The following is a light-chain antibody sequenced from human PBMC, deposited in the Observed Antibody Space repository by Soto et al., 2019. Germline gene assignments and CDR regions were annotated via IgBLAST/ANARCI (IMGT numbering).Light chain of an antibody. J-gene: IGLJ3*02. CDR2: EVS. CDR3: TSYVGSDIWV. Sequence: QSVLTQPPSASGSPGQSVTISCTGTSSDVGAYKDVSWYQHYPGKAPKLMIYEVSKRPSGVPDRFSGSKSGNTASLTVSGLQAEDEADYYCTSYVGSDIWVFGGGTKLTVL. V-gene: IGLV2-8*01. CDR1: SSDVGAYKD.